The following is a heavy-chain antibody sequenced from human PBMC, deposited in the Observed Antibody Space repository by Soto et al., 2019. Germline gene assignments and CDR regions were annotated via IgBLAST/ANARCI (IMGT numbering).Heavy chain of an antibody. CDR2: IYYSGST. V-gene: IGHV4-30-4*01. CDR1: GGSISSGDYY. J-gene: IGHJ5*02. Sequence: PSETLSLTCTVSGGSISSGDYYWSWIRQPPGKGLEWTGYIYYSGSTYYNPSLKSRVTISVDTSKNQFSLKLSSVTAADTAVYYCATTQGVDWFDPWGQGTLVTVSS. D-gene: IGHD3-3*01. CDR3: ATTQGVDWFDP.